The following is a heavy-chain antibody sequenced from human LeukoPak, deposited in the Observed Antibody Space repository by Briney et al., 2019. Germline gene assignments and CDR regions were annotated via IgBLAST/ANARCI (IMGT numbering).Heavy chain of an antibody. V-gene: IGHV1-69*06. Sequence: ASVKVSCKTSAGTFSSYSIIWVGRAPGQGREEMVGIIPIFGTGNYAQKFQDRVTITADKSTSTASMELSSLRSEDTAVYYCARSNYAAGNYGMDVWGKGTTVTVSS. CDR3: ARSNYAAGNYGMDV. J-gene: IGHJ6*01. CDR2: IIPIFGTG. D-gene: IGHD6-13*01. CDR1: AGTFSSYS.